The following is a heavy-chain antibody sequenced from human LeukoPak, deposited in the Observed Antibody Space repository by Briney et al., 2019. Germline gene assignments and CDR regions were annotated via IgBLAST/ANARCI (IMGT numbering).Heavy chain of an antibody. V-gene: IGHV4-4*07. CDR3: ATVGYYYGSGSYFGY. Sequence: SETLSLTCTVSGGSINNYYWSWIRQPAGKGLEWIGRIYTSGYADYNPSLKSRVTISVDTSKNQFSLKLSSVTASDTAVYYCATVGYYYGSGSYFGYWGQGTLVTVSS. D-gene: IGHD3-10*01. CDR2: IYTSGYA. CDR1: GGSINNYY. J-gene: IGHJ4*02.